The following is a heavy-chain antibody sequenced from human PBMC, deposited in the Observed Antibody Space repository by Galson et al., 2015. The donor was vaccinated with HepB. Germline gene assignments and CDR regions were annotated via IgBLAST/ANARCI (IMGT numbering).Heavy chain of an antibody. V-gene: IGHV3-21*01. CDR3: AREDDFWSGPKLYYYYGMDV. CDR1: GFTFSSYS. D-gene: IGHD3-3*01. J-gene: IGHJ6*02. Sequence: SLRLSCAASGFTFSSYSMNWVRQAPGKGLEWVSSISSSSSSYIYYADSVKGRFTISRDNAKNSLYLQMNSLRAEDTAVYYCAREDDFWSGPKLYYYYGMDVWGQGTTVTVSS. CDR2: ISSSSSSYI.